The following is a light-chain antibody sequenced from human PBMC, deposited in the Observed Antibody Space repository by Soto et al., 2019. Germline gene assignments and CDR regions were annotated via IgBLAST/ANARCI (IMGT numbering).Light chain of an antibody. J-gene: IGLJ2*01. V-gene: IGLV2-23*03. CDR1: SSDVGSYNL. CDR2: EGS. Sequence: QSALTQPASVSGSPGQSITISCTGTSSDVGSYNLVSWYQQHPGKAPKLMIYEGSKRPSGVSNRFSASKSGNTASLTISGLQAEDEADYYCCSYGGSSAFVVFGGGTKVTVL. CDR3: CSYGGSSAFVV.